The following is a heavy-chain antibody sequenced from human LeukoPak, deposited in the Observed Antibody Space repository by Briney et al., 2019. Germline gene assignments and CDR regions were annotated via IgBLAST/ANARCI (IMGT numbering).Heavy chain of an antibody. CDR3: AKINNDDDY. CDR2: ISPDGNIE. V-gene: IGHV3-30*18. D-gene: IGHD1/OR15-1a*01. J-gene: IGHJ4*02. CDR1: GFTFTTFG. Sequence: GGSLRLSCAASGFTFTTFGIHWVRQAPGKGLEWVAAISPDGNIEYYTDSVRGRFTISRDNSKNMIYLQMNSLRGEDSAVYYCAKINNDDDYWGQGTLVTVSS.